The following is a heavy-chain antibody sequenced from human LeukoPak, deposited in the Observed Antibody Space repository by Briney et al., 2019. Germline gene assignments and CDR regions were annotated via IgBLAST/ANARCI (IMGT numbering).Heavy chain of an antibody. Sequence: SETLSLTCAVYGGSFSGYYWSWIRQPPGKGLEWIGEINHSGSTNYNPSLKSRVTISVDTSKNQFSLKLSSVTAADTAVYYCARSRRITMTVVPSFWFDPWGQGTLVTVSS. V-gene: IGHV4-34*01. J-gene: IGHJ5*02. CDR3: ARSRRITMTVVPSFWFDP. D-gene: IGHD3-22*01. CDR2: INHSGST. CDR1: GGSFSGYY.